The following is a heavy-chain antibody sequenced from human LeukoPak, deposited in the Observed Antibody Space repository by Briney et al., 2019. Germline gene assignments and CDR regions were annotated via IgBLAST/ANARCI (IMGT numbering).Heavy chain of an antibody. CDR3: ARRNYYDAFDL. J-gene: IGHJ3*01. Sequence: GGSLRLSCAASGFTVSSTYVSWVRQAPGRGLEWVSVIYSGADTYYADSVKGRFTISRDNSKNTLYLQMNSLRAEDTAVYYCARRNYYDAFDLWGQGTLVIVSS. CDR2: IYSGADT. V-gene: IGHV3-53*01. D-gene: IGHD3-10*01. CDR1: GFTVSSTY.